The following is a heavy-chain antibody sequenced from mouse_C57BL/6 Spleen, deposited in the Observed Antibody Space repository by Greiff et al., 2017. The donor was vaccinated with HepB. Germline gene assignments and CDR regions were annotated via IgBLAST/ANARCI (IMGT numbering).Heavy chain of an antibody. CDR1: GYTFTDYY. J-gene: IGHJ1*03. CDR3: ARSYYGDV. CDR2: INPNNGGT. Sequence: VQLQQSGPELVKPGASVKISCKASGYTFTDYYMNWVKQSHGKSLEWIGDINPNNGGTSYNQKFKGKATLTVDKSSSTAYMELRSLTSEDSAVYYCARSYYGDVWGTGTTVTVSS. D-gene: IGHD1-1*01. V-gene: IGHV1-26*01.